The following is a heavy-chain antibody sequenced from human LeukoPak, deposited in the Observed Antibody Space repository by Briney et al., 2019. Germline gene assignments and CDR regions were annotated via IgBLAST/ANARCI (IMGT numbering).Heavy chain of an antibody. Sequence: SETLSLTCSVSGGSISLSYYYWAWIRQPPGKGLEWIASLYYGGNTYYNPSLNGRLTMNVDTSKNQLSLTLRSVTAADAALYFCARRAKSRAFDIWGQGTMVTVS. J-gene: IGHJ3*02. CDR1: GGSISLSYYY. V-gene: IGHV4-39*01. D-gene: IGHD3-10*01. CDR2: LYYGGNT. CDR3: ARRAKSRAFDI.